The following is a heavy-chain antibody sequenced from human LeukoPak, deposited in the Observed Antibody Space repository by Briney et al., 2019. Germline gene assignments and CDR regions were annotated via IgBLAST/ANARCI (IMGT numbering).Heavy chain of an antibody. Sequence: GGSLRLSCAASGFTFSNAWMSWVRQAPGKGLEWVGRIKSKTDGGTTDYAAPVKGRFTISRDDSKNTLYLQMNSLKTEDTAVYYCTTPQLWLRGALGYWGQGTLVTVPS. V-gene: IGHV3-15*01. D-gene: IGHD5-18*01. J-gene: IGHJ4*02. CDR3: TTPQLWLRGALGY. CDR1: GFTFSNAW. CDR2: IKSKTDGGTT.